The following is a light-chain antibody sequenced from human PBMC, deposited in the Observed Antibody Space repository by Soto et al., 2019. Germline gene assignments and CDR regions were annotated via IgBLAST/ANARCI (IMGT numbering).Light chain of an antibody. V-gene: IGLV2-23*01. CDR2: EDT. CDR1: SSDVGICNH. J-gene: IGLJ3*02. CDR3: CLCGGMM. Sequence: QSALTQPASVSGSPGQSITISCTGTSSDVGICNHVSWYQQHPGKAPKLVIHEDTKRPSGVSDRFSGSRSGNTASLTVSGLQAEDEADYYCCLCGGMMFGGGTQLTVL.